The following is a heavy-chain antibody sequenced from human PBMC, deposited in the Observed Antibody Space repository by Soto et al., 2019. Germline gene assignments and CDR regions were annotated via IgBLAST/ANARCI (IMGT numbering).Heavy chain of an antibody. Sequence: PSETLSLTCTVSGGSISSGGYYWSWIRQHPGKGLEWIGYIHYSGSTYYNPSLKSRVTISVDTSKNQFSLKLSSVTAADTAVYYCARDLTGYLVFDYWGQGTLVTVSS. CDR1: GGSISSGGYY. CDR2: IHYSGST. V-gene: IGHV4-31*03. CDR3: ARDLTGYLVFDY. D-gene: IGHD3-9*01. J-gene: IGHJ4*02.